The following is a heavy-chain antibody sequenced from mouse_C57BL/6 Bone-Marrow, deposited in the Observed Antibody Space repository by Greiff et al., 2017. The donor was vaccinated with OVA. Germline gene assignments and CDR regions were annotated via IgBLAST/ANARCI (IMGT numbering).Heavy chain of an antibody. J-gene: IGHJ1*03. Sequence: EVMLVESGGGLVKPGGSLKLSCAASGFNFSDYGMHWVRQAPEKGLEWVAYISSGSSTIYYADTVKGRFTISRDNAKNTLFLQMTSLRSEDTAMYYCARRVYGSSYDWYFDVWGTGTTVTVSS. CDR3: ARRVYGSSYDWYFDV. CDR1: GFNFSDYG. CDR2: ISSGSSTI. D-gene: IGHD1-1*01. V-gene: IGHV5-17*01.